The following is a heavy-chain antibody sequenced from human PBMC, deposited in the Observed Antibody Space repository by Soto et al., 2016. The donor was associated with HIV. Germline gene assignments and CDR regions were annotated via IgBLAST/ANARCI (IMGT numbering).Heavy chain of an antibody. CDR2: IYHTGGA. D-gene: IGHD3-16*01. CDR1: GHSLSDPAYY. Sequence: QVQLQESGPGLVKPSQTLSLTCTVSGHSLSDPAYYWSWIRQNPEKGLEWIGYIYHTGGASYNPSLRSRMNISVDTSQNQFSLRLTSVTAADTAIYYCAREGVXVRGHFDYWGQGNPGPPSPQ. J-gene: IGHJ4*02. V-gene: IGHV4-31*03. CDR3: AREGVXVRGHFDY.